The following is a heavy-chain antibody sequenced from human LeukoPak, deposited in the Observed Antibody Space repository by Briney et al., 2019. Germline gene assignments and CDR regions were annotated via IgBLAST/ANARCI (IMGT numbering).Heavy chain of an antibody. CDR2: INTDGSTT. CDR1: GFTFSNDW. J-gene: IGHJ4*02. D-gene: IGHD2/OR15-2a*01. Sequence: GGSLRLSCAASGFTFSNDWMHWVRQAPGKGPVWVSRINTDGSTTTYADSVKGRFTISRDNAKNTLYLQMNSLRVEDTAVYYCARSRGGFYHYWGQGTLVTVSS. CDR3: ARSRGGFYHY. V-gene: IGHV3-74*01.